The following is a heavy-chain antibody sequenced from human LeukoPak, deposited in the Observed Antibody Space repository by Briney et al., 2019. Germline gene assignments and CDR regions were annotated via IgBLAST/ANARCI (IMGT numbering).Heavy chain of an antibody. CDR1: GYKLTNNW. CDR3: VRFALTSSLDH. Sequence: GESLKISCKISGYKLTNNWIGWVRQVPGKGLEWMGLIYPGYSYAKYSPYFQGQVTLSVDASISTAYLQLSGLRASDTAIYYCVRFALTSSLDHWGQGTLVTVSS. J-gene: IGHJ5*02. D-gene: IGHD6-13*01. V-gene: IGHV5-51*01. CDR2: IYPGYSYA.